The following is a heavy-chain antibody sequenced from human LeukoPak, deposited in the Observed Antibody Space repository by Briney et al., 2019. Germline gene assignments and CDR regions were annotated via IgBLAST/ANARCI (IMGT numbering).Heavy chain of an antibody. CDR1: GGTFSSYT. J-gene: IGHJ6*02. V-gene: IGHV1-69*02. CDR2: IIPILGIA. CDR3: ARAPGGILTGLDV. Sequence: SVKVSCKASGGTFSSYTISWVRQAPGQGLEWMGRIIPILGIANNAQKFQGRVTITADKSTSTAYMELSSLRSEDTAVYYCARAPGGILTGLDVWGQGTTVTVSS. D-gene: IGHD3-9*01.